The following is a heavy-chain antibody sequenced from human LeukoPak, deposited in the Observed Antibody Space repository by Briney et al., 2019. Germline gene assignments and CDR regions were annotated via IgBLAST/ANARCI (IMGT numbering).Heavy chain of an antibody. CDR3: ARDRGGRSGLDD. D-gene: IGHD2-15*01. J-gene: IGHJ4*02. CDR2: IKEDGGEI. CDR1: GFTFSTYA. V-gene: IGHV3-7*04. Sequence: GGSLRLSCAASGFTFSTYAMSWVRQAPGKGLEWVAFIKEDGGEIFYVDSVKGRFTISRDNAENFLYLQMNSLRAEDTAVYYCARDRGGRSGLDDWGQGTLVIVSS.